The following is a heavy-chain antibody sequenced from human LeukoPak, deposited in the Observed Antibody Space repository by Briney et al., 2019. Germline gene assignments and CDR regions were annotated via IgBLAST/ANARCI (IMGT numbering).Heavy chain of an antibody. V-gene: IGHV4-61*01. D-gene: IGHD2-21*02. CDR1: GVSVSSGSYY. CDR3: ARDLADCGGDCYLFDY. Sequence: PSETLSLTCTVSGVSVSSGSYYWSWIRQPPGKGLEWIGYIYYSGSTNYNPSLKSRVTISVDTSKNQFSLKLSSVTAADTAVYYCARDLADCGGDCYLFDYWGQGTLVTVSS. J-gene: IGHJ4*02. CDR2: IYYSGST.